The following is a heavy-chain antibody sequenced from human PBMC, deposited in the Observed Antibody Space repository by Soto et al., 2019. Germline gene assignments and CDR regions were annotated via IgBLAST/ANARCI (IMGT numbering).Heavy chain of an antibody. J-gene: IGHJ6*02. D-gene: IGHD6-19*01. V-gene: IGHV4-39*01. CDR2: IYYDGST. CDR3: ARGHSGKWLVYYYYGMDV. Sequence: SETLSLTCTVSGGSISSSNYYWGWIRQPPGKGLEWIGSIYYDGSTYYNPSLKSRLTISVDTSKNLFSLKLSSVTAADTAVYYCARGHSGKWLVYYYYGMDVWGQGTTVTVSS. CDR1: GGSISSSNYY.